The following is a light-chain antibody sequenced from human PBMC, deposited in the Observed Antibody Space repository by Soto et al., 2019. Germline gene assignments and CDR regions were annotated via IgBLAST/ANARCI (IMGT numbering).Light chain of an antibody. CDR3: QQLSSYPLT. Sequence: IQLTQSPSSLSASVGDRVSITCRASQGISSYLAWYQQKPGKAPQLLIYAASTLQSGVPSRFSGSGSGTDFTLTINSLRPEDFAVYYCQQLSSYPLTFGGGTRVEIK. V-gene: IGKV1-9*01. CDR1: QGISSY. CDR2: AAS. J-gene: IGKJ4*01.